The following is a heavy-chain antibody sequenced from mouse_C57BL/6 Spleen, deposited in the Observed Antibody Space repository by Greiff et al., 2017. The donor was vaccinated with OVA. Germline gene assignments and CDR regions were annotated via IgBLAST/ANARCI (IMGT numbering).Heavy chain of an antibody. J-gene: IGHJ4*01. V-gene: IGHV1-5*01. Sequence: VQLQQSGTVLARPGASVKMSCKTSGYTFTSYWMHWVHQRPGQGLEWIGAIYPGHSDTSYNQKFKGKAKLTAVTSASTAYMELSSLTNEDSAVYYCTRWGTVVATEGSMDYWGQGTSVTVSS. D-gene: IGHD1-1*01. CDR2: IYPGHSDT. CDR1: GYTFTSYW. CDR3: TRWGTVVATEGSMDY.